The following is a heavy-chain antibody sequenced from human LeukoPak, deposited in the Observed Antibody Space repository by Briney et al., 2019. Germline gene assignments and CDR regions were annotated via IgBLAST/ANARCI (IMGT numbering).Heavy chain of an antibody. D-gene: IGHD6-13*01. CDR3: ARVIRAAPGKGYFDY. CDR1: GFTFSSYS. CDR2: ISSSSSYI. V-gene: IGHV3-21*04. J-gene: IGHJ4*02. Sequence: GGSLRLSCAASGFTFSSYSMNWVRQAPGKGLEWVSSISSSSSYIYYADSVKGRFTISRDSSKNTLYLQMNSLRAEDTAIYYCARVIRAAPGKGYFDYWGQGTLVTVSS.